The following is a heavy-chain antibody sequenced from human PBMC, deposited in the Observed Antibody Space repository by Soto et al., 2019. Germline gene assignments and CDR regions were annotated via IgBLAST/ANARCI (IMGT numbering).Heavy chain of an antibody. Sequence: GGSLRLSCAASGFTFSSYAMHWVRQAPGKGLEWVAVISYDGSNKYYADSVKGRFTISRDNSKNTLYLQMNSLRAEDTAVYYCARVPGTTGSYYYYGMDVWGQGTTVTVSS. D-gene: IGHD4-17*01. CDR1: GFTFSSYA. CDR2: ISYDGSNK. CDR3: ARVPGTTGSYYYYGMDV. J-gene: IGHJ6*02. V-gene: IGHV3-30-3*01.